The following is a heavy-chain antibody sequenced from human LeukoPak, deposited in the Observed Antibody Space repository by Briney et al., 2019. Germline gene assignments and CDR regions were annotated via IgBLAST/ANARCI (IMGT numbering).Heavy chain of an antibody. J-gene: IGHJ4*02. CDR2: IYSGGST. D-gene: IGHD3-10*01. V-gene: IGHV3-66*01. CDR1: GFTVSSNY. Sequence: GGSLRLPCAASGFTVSSNYMSWVRQAPGKGLEWVSVIYSGGSTYYADSVKGRFTISRDNSKNTLYLQMNSLRAEDTAVYYCARDSDEISNAYWGQGTLVTVSS. CDR3: ARDSDEISNAY.